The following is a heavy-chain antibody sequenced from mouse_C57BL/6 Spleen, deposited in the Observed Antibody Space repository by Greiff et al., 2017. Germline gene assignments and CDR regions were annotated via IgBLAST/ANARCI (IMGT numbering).Heavy chain of an antibody. CDR2: ISSGSSTI. D-gene: IGHD1-1*01. J-gene: IGHJ4*01. Sequence: EVKLVESGGGLVKPGGSLKLSCAASGFTFSDYGLHWVRQAPEMGLEWVAYISSGSSTIYYAVTAMGRCTISSDNGKNTLFLLMTSMRSEDTAMYYCASITTVVARAMDYWGQGTSVTVYS. CDR3: ASITTVVARAMDY. V-gene: IGHV5-17*01. CDR1: GFTFSDYG.